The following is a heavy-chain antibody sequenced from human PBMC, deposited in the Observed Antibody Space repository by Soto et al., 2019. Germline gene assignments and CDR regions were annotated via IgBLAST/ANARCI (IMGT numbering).Heavy chain of an antibody. CDR3: ATTLPYSSPDY. CDR2: IYYSGIT. V-gene: IGHV4-39*01. J-gene: IGHJ4*02. D-gene: IGHD6-13*01. Sequence: ASETLSLTCTVSGGSISSSPYYWGWLRQPPGRGLEWIGSIYYSGITYYNPSLKSRVTISVDTSNNQFSLKPSSVTAADTAVFYCATTLPYSSPDYWGQGTLVTVSS. CDR1: GGSISSSPYY.